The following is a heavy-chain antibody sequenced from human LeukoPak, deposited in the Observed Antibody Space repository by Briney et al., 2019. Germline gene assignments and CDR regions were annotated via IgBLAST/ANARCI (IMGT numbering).Heavy chain of an antibody. CDR1: GFTFSTFS. D-gene: IGHD1-7*01. Sequence: GGSLRLSCAASGFTFSTFSMNWVRQTPGKGLEWVSAISGSGSDIYYADSVKGRFTISRDNPKRSLYLQMNSRRAEDTAVYYCARRTFPNDAFDVWGQGTVVTVSS. CDR2: ISGSGSDI. CDR3: ARRTFPNDAFDV. V-gene: IGHV3-21*01. J-gene: IGHJ3*01.